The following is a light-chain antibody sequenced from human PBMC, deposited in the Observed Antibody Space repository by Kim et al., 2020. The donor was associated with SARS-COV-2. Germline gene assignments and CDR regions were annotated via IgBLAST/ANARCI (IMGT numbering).Light chain of an antibody. CDR1: SLRSYY. CDR3: KSRGTSSNVV. Sequence: SSELTQDPAVSVALGQTVRITCRGDSLRSYYATWYQQKPGQAPVLVVYGKNNRPSGIPDRFSGSSSGNTASLTITGAQAEDEADYYCKSRGTSSNVVFGGGTQLTVL. CDR2: GKN. J-gene: IGLJ2*01. V-gene: IGLV3-19*01.